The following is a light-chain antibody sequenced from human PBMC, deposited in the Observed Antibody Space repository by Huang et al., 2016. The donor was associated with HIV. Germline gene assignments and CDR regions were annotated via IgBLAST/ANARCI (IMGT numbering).Light chain of an antibody. CDR1: HSVDSD. J-gene: IGKJ4*01. CDR2: DAS. CDR3: QQYNDWPPLT. Sequence: ASHSVDSDLALYQQKPGQAPRLLIYDASTRATGISAKFNCTGSGTEFSLSITNLQSEDFAVYYCQQYNDWPPLTFGGGTKVEI. V-gene: IGKV3-15*01.